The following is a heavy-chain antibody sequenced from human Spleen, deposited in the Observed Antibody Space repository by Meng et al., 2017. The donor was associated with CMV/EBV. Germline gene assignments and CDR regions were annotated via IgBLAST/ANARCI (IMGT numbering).Heavy chain of an antibody. V-gene: IGHV3-23*01. D-gene: IGHD3-3*01. CDR1: GFTFSTYA. Sequence: GGSLRLSCAASGFTFSTYAMSWVRQAPGKGLEWVSAISGSGGSRYYADSVKGRFTISRDNSKNTLYLQMNSLRAEDTAVYYCAKDYYDFWSGYYTEAGGMDVWGQGTTVTVSS. J-gene: IGHJ6*02. CDR3: AKDYYDFWSGYYTEAGGMDV. CDR2: ISGSGGSR.